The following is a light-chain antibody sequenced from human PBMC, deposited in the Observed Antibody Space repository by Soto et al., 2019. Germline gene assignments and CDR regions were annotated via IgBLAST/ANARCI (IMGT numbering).Light chain of an antibody. CDR3: QQYGSSGT. CDR2: GAS. Sequence: ILLTQSPCTLSLSPGERATLSCGASQSVSKNYLAWYQQKPGHAPSLLIYGASNRATGIPDRFSGSGSGTDFTLTISRLEPEDFAVYYCQQYGSSGTFGQGTKVDIK. CDR1: QSVSKNY. J-gene: IGKJ1*01. V-gene: IGKV3-20*01.